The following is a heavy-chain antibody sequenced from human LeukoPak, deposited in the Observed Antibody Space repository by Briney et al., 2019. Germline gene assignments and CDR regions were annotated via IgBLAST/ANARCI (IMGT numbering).Heavy chain of an antibody. CDR3: AREGAGYCSSTSCYYPDY. D-gene: IGHD2-2*01. Sequence: SETLSLTCNVSGGSMRSYYWTWIRQSPGKGLEWIGHMFHSGITSYNPSLKSRVTISVDTSKNQFSLKLSSVTAADTAVYYCAREGAGYCSSTSCYYPDYWGQGTLVTVSS. V-gene: IGHV4-59*01. CDR2: MFHSGIT. J-gene: IGHJ4*02. CDR1: GGSMRSYY.